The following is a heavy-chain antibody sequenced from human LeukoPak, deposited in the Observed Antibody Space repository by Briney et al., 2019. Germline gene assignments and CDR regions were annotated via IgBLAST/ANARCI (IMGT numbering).Heavy chain of an antibody. Sequence: GGSLRLSCAASGFTFSSYGMSWVRQAPGKGLEWVSTLTGSGGSTYYADSVKGRFTVSRDNSKNTLYLQVNSLRAEDTAVYYCAREGSDYDDYSYYWGQGTLVTVSS. V-gene: IGHV3-23*01. D-gene: IGHD4-17*01. CDR1: GFTFSSYG. CDR3: AREGSDYDDYSYY. CDR2: LTGSGGST. J-gene: IGHJ4*02.